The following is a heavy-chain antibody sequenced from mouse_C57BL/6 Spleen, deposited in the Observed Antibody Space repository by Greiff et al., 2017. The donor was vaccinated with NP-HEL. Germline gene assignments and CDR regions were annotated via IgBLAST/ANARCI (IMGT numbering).Heavy chain of an antibody. CDR2: IYPRSGNT. V-gene: IGHV1-81*01. CDR1: GYTFTSYG. Sequence: VQLQQSGAELARPGASVKLSCKASGYTFTSYGISWVKQRTGQGLEWIGEIYPRSGNTYYNEKFKGKATLTADKSSSTAYMELRSLTSEDSAVYFCARRNITTVPYYYAMDYWGQGTSVTVSS. CDR3: ARRNITTVPYYYAMDY. J-gene: IGHJ4*01. D-gene: IGHD1-1*01.